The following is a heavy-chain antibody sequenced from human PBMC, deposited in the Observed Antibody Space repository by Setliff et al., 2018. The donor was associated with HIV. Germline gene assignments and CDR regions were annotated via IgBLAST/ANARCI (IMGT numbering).Heavy chain of an antibody. D-gene: IGHD1-26*01. J-gene: IGHJ4*02. V-gene: IGHV4-39*07. CDR2: IYYSGST. CDR3: ARGSQWELLPYFDY. CDR1: GGSMSSSSYY. Sequence: SETLSLTCTVSGGSMSSSSYYWGWIRQPPGKGLEWIGSIYYSGSTYYNPSLKSRVTISVDTSKNQFSLKLSSVTAADTAVFYCARGSQWELLPYFDYWGQGTRVTVSS.